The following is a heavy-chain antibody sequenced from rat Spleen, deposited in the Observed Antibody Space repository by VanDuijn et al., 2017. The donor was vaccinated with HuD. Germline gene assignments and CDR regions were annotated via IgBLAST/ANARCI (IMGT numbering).Heavy chain of an antibody. Sequence: EVQLVESGGGLVQPGRSLKVYCAASGFTFSDYNMAWVRQSPKKGLEWVATIIYDGGGTHYRDSVKGRFTISRDNAKSSLYLQMDSLRSEDTATYYCTTGDYGFTRLFAYWGQGTLVSVSS. CDR3: TTGDYGFTRLFAY. V-gene: IGHV5-20*01. CDR1: GFTFSDYN. CDR2: IIYDGGGT. D-gene: IGHD1-11*01. J-gene: IGHJ3*01.